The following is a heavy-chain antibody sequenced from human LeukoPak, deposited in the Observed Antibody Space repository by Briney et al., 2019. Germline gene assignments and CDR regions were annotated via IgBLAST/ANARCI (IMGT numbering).Heavy chain of an antibody. CDR2: IIPIFGTA. CDR1: GGTFSSYA. CDR3: ARDPDIVATTSDY. V-gene: IGHV1-69*13. Sequence: ASVKVYCKASGGTFSSYAISWVRQAPGQGLEWMGGIIPIFGTANYAQKFQGRVTITADESTSTAYMELSSLRSEDTAVYYCARDPDIVATTSDYWGQGTLVTVSS. D-gene: IGHD5-12*01. J-gene: IGHJ4*02.